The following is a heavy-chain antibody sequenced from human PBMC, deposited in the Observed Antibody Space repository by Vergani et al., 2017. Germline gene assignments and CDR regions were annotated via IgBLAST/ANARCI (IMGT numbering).Heavy chain of an antibody. CDR2: ISYDGSNK. J-gene: IGHJ4*02. CDR3: ARDPPYCSSTSCGVVYFDY. D-gene: IGHD2-2*01. V-gene: IGHV3-30*19. Sequence: QVQLVESGGGVVQPGGSLRLSCAASGFTFSSYGMHWVRQAPGKGLEWVAVISYDGSNKYYADSVKGRFTISRDNSKNSLYLQMNSLRAEDTAVYYCARDPPYCSSTSCGVVYFDYWGQGTLVTVSS. CDR1: GFTFSSYG.